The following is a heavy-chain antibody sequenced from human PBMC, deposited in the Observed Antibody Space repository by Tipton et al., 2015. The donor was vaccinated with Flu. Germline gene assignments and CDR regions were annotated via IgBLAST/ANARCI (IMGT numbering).Heavy chain of an antibody. V-gene: IGHV3-72*01. CDR3: AREPGPYYDSSGYYPSLVFDP. CDR2: TRNKANSYTT. CDR1: GFTFSDHY. D-gene: IGHD3-22*01. Sequence: SLRLSCAASGFTFSDHYMDWVRQAPGKGLEWVGRTRNKANSYTTEYAASVKGRFTISRDDSKNSLYLQMNSLKTEDTAVYYCAREPGPYYDSSGYYPSLVFDPWGQGTLVTVSS. J-gene: IGHJ5*02.